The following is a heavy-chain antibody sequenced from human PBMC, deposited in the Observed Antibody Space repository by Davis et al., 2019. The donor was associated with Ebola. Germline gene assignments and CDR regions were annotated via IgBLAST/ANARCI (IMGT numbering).Heavy chain of an antibody. CDR2: INTNTGNP. D-gene: IGHD6-13*01. CDR3: ARRGSSSWYPYFDY. V-gene: IGHV7-4-1*02. Sequence: AASVKVSCKASGYTFTSYAMNWVRQAPGQGPEWMGWINTNTGNPTYAQGFTGRFVFSLDTSVSTAYLQISSLKAEDTAVYYCARRGSSSWYPYFDYWGQGTLVTVSS. CDR1: GYTFTSYA. J-gene: IGHJ4*02.